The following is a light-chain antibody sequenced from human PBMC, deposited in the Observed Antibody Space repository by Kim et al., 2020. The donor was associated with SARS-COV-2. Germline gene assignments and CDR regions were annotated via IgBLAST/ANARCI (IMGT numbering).Light chain of an antibody. V-gene: IGKV1-27*01. CDR1: QDIANY. CDR3: QNYNSAPWT. Sequence: SASVGDRVTITCRASQDIANYLAWYQQKPGKAPKFLIYGASTLQSGVPSRFSGSGSGTDFTLTISSLQPEDVATYYCQNYNSAPWTFGQGTKLEIK. J-gene: IGKJ1*01. CDR2: GAS.